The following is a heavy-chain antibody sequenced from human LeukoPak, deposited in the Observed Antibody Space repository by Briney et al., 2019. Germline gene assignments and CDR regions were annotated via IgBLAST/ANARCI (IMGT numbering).Heavy chain of an antibody. CDR1: GYTFTSYG. V-gene: IGHV1-18*01. D-gene: IGHD4/OR15-4a*01. CDR2: ISAYNGNT. J-gene: IGHJ5*02. CDR3: ARDPLGQYPNYIGWFDP. Sequence: GASVKVSCKASGYTFTSYGISWVRQAPGQGLEWMGWISAYNGNTNYAQKLQGRVTMTRDMSTSTVYMELSSLRSEDTAVYYCARDPLGQYPNYIGWFDPWGQGTLVTVSS.